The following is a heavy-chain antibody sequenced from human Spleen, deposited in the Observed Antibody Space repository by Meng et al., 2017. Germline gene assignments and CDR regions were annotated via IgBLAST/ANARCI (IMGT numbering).Heavy chain of an antibody. D-gene: IGHD3-3*01. J-gene: IGHJ4*02. CDR1: GGTFSSYA. V-gene: IGHV1-69*05. CDR3: ARGHLYYDFWSGYLDY. CDR2: IIPIFGTA. Sequence: SVKVSCKASGGTFSSYAISWVRQAPGQGLEWMGGIIPIFGTANYAQKFQGRVTMTTDTSTSTAYMELRSLRSDDTAVYYCARGHLYYDFWSGYLDYWGQGTLVTVSS.